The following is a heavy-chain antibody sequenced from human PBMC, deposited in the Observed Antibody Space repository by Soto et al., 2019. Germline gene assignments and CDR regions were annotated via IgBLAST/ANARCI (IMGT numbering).Heavy chain of an antibody. Sequence: GSLRLYCAASVFTCSSYWMSWVRQAPGKGLEWVANIKQDGIEKYYVDSVKGRFTISRDNAKNSLYLQMNSLRAEDTAVYYCARVSGGWPFDYWGQGTLVTVSS. CDR2: IKQDGIEK. V-gene: IGHV3-7*04. J-gene: IGHJ4*02. D-gene: IGHD6-19*01. CDR1: VFTCSSYW. CDR3: ARVSGGWPFDY.